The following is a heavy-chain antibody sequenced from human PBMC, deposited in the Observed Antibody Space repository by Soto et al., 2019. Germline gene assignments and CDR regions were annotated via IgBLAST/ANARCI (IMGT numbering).Heavy chain of an antibody. CDR3: AHRLREEKWPHKGKGYFDY. V-gene: IGHV2-5*02. J-gene: IGHJ4*02. D-gene: IGHD5-12*01. CDR2: IYWDDDK. Sequence: QITLKESGPTLVKPTQTLTLTCTFSGFSLSTSGVGVGWIRQPPGKALEWLALIYWDDDKRYSPSLKSRLTITKDTYKHQVVLTMTNMDPVDTATYYCAHRLREEKWPHKGKGYFDYWGQGTLVTVSS. CDR1: GFSLSTSGVG.